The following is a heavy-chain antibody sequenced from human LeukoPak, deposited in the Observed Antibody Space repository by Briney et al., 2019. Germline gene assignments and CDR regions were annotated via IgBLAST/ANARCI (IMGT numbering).Heavy chain of an antibody. J-gene: IGHJ6*02. CDR3: ARDKGGYYYGMDV. D-gene: IGHD3-16*01. V-gene: IGHV4-59*01. Sequence: SETLSLTCTVSGGSISSYYWSWIRQPPGKGLEWIGYIYYSGSTNYNPSLKSRVTISVDTSKNQFSLKLSSVTAADTAVYYCARDKGGYYYGMDVWGQGTTVTVSS. CDR1: GGSISSYY. CDR2: IYYSGST.